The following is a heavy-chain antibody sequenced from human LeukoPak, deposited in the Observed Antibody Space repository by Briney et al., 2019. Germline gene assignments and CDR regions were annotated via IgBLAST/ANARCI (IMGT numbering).Heavy chain of an antibody. CDR1: GFTFSTYW. V-gene: IGHV3-7*01. J-gene: IGHJ4*02. CDR2: IKQDGSEK. D-gene: IGHD3-10*01. Sequence: HPGGSLRLSCAASGFTFSTYWMGWVRQSPGKGLEWVANIKQDGSEKHYVDSVKGRFTISRDNTKNSLYLQMNSLRAEDTAVYYCARDQGWFGEFDYWGQGTLVTVSS. CDR3: ARDQGWFGEFDY.